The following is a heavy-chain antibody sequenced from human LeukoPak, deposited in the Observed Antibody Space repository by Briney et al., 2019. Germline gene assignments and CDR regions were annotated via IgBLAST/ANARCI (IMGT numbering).Heavy chain of an antibody. J-gene: IGHJ6*03. CDR1: GYTFTGYY. V-gene: IGHV1-2*02. CDR3: ASGGSDNSGWRAYYMDV. D-gene: IGHD6-19*01. CDR2: INPNSGGT. Sequence: ASVKVSCKASGYTFTGYYMHWVRQAPGQGLEWMGWINPNSGGTNYAQKFQGRVTMTRDTSISTAYMELGRLRSDDTAVYYCASGGSDNSGWRAYYMDVWGKGTTVTVSS.